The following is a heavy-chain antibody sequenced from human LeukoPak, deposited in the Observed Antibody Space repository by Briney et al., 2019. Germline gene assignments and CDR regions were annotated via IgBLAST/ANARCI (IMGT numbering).Heavy chain of an antibody. CDR2: ISGSGGST. J-gene: IGHJ4*02. CDR3: ASSSGGYCSSTSCYNAY. CDR1: GFTFSSYA. V-gene: IGHV3-23*01. Sequence: GGSLRLSCVASGFTFSSYAMSWVRQAPGKGLEWVSAISGSGGSTYYADSVKGRFTISRDNSKNTLYLQMNGLRAEDTAVYYCASSSGGYCSSTSCYNAYWGQGTLVTVSS. D-gene: IGHD2-2*02.